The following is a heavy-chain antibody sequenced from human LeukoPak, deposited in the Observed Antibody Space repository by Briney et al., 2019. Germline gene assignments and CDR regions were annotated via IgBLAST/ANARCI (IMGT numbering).Heavy chain of an antibody. V-gene: IGHV4-4*02. D-gene: IGHD6-19*01. J-gene: IGHJ4*02. CDR1: GGSISSSNW. CDR2: INQSGST. Sequence: PSGTLSLTCAVSGGSISSSNWWSWVRQPPGKGLEWIGEINQSGSTNYNPSLKSRVTISVDTSRNQFSLKLTSVTAADTAVYYCARRRWHSRGWSYWGQGTLVTVSS. CDR3: ARRRWHSRGWSY.